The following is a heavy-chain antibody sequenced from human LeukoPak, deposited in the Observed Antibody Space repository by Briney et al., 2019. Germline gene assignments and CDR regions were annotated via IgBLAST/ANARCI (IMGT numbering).Heavy chain of an antibody. CDR3: ARVKRSYDYYGMDV. CDR1: VGSISSYY. CDR2: IYYSGST. Sequence: PSETLSLTCTVSVGSISSYYWSWIRHPPGKGLEWRGYIYYSGSTNYNPSLKSRVTISVDTSKNQFSLKLSSVTAADTAVYYCARVKRSYDYYGMDVWGQGTTVTVSS. V-gene: IGHV4-59*01. J-gene: IGHJ6*02.